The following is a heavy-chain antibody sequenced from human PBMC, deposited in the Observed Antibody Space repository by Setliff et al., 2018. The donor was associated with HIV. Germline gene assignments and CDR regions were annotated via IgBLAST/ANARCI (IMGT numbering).Heavy chain of an antibody. CDR1: GYTFTSYW. CDR3: ARDRETGNNYGTDL. Sequence: SVKVSCKASGYTFTSYWIHWLRQAPGQGLEWMGMINPSGGSTSNAEKFQGRLTMTRDSSTSTVYMELSSLRSEDTAVYYCARDRETGNNYGTDLWGQGTLVTVSS. D-gene: IGHD5-18*01. V-gene: IGHV1-46*01. J-gene: IGHJ5*02. CDR2: INPSGGST.